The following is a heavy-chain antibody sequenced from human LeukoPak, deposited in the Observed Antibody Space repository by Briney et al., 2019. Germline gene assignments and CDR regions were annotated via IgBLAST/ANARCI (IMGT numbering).Heavy chain of an antibody. V-gene: IGHV1-18*01. CDR1: GYTFNNFG. CDR2: ISAYNGNT. D-gene: IGHD3-22*01. CDR3: ARDLAGPYDSSGYYPDY. J-gene: IGHJ4*02. Sequence: GASVKVSCKASGYTFNNFGISWVRQAPGQGLDWMGWISAYNGNTNYAQKFQGRVTMTTDTSTSTAYMELRSLRSDDTAVYYCARDLAGPYDSSGYYPDYWGQGTLVTVSS.